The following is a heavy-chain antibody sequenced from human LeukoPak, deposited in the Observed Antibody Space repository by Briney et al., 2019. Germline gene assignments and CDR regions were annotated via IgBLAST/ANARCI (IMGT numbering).Heavy chain of an antibody. CDR3: AGYRGSSRSQGY. Sequence: PGGSLRLSCAASGFTFSSYGMHWVRQAPGKGLEWVAVISYDESNKYYADSVKGRFTISRDNSKNTLYLQMNSLRAEDTAVYYCAGYRGSSRSQGYWGQGTLVTVSS. D-gene: IGHD6-13*01. CDR2: ISYDESNK. CDR1: GFTFSSYG. J-gene: IGHJ4*02. V-gene: IGHV3-30*03.